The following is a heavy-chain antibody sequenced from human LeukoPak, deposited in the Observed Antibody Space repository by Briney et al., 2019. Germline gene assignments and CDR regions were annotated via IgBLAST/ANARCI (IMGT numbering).Heavy chain of an antibody. Sequence: GASVKVSCKASGYTFTSYYMHWVRQAPGQGLEWMGIINPSGGSTSYAQKFQGRVTMTRDTSTSTVYMELSSLRSEDTAVYYCARDARKGRAFDIWGQGTMVTLSS. CDR3: ARDARKGRAFDI. J-gene: IGHJ3*02. CDR2: INPSGGST. D-gene: IGHD1-26*01. V-gene: IGHV1-46*01. CDR1: GYTFTSYY.